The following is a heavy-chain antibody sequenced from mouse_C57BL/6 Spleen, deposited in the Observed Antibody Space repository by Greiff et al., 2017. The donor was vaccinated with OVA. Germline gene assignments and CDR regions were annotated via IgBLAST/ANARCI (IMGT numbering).Heavy chain of an antibody. D-gene: IGHD1-1*01. J-gene: IGHJ1*03. CDR1: GFTFTDYY. Sequence: EVNLVESGGGLVQPGGSLSLSCAASGFTFTDYYMSWVRQPPGKALEWLGFIRNKANGYTTEYSASVKGRFTISRDNSQSILYLQMNALRAEDSATYYCARSPLITAEGYWYFDVWGTGTTVTVSS. CDR2: IRNKANGYTT. CDR3: ARSPLITAEGYWYFDV. V-gene: IGHV7-3*01.